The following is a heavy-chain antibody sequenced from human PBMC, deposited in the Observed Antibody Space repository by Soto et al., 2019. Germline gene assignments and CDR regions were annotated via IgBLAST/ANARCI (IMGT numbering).Heavy chain of an antibody. J-gene: IGHJ4*02. Sequence: QVQLVESGGGVVQPGRSLRLSCAASGFTFSNYAMHWVRQAPGKGLEWVAFISYDGSNKYYADSVKGRFTISRDNSKNTLYLQMNSLRAEDTAVYYCARGSGYESERVDYWGQGTLVTVSS. D-gene: IGHD5-12*01. CDR1: GFTFSNYA. CDR2: ISYDGSNK. V-gene: IGHV3-30-3*01. CDR3: ARGSGYESERVDY.